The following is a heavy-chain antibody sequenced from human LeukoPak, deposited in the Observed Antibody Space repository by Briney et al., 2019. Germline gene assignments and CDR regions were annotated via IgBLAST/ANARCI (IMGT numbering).Heavy chain of an antibody. CDR3: ARDKPAAMLSSSHQKIKYFQH. CDR2: INPNSGGT. Sequence: ASVKVSCKASGYTFTGYYMHWVRQAPGRGLEWMGWINPNSGGTNYAQKFQGRVTMTRDTSISTAYMELSRLRSDDTAVYYCARDKPAAMLSSSHQKIKYFQHWGQGTLVTVSS. CDR1: GYTFTGYY. V-gene: IGHV1-2*02. J-gene: IGHJ1*01. D-gene: IGHD2-2*01.